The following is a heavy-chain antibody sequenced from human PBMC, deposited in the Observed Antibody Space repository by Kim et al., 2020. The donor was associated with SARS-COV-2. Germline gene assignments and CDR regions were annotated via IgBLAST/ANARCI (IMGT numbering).Heavy chain of an antibody. CDR2: ISSSGSTI. D-gene: IGHD6-13*01. CDR3: ARDTDPIYSSSWYYYGMDV. J-gene: IGHJ6*02. CDR1: GFTFSDYY. V-gene: IGHV3-11*01. Sequence: GGSLRLSCAASGFTFSDYYMSWIRQAPGKGLEWVSYISSSGSTIYYADSVKGRFTISRDNAKNSLYLQMNSLRAEDTAVYYCARDTDPIYSSSWYYYGMDVWGQGTTVTVSS.